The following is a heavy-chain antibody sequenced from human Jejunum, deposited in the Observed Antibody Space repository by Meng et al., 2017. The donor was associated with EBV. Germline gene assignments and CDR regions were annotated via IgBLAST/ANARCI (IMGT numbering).Heavy chain of an antibody. J-gene: IGHJ4*02. CDR3: ARGEGGYCSSSSCYLGT. CDR2: INTDTRNP. D-gene: IGHD2-2*01. Sequence: GQVVESGAELKTPGAAVKASCKASGYSFTSRAMHWVRQAPGQGLEWMGWINTDTRNPTYAQGLTGRFVFSLDTSVSTAYLQISSLKAEDTAVYYCARGEGGYCSSSSCYLGTWGQGALVTVSS. CDR1: GYSFTSRA. V-gene: IGHV7-4-1*02.